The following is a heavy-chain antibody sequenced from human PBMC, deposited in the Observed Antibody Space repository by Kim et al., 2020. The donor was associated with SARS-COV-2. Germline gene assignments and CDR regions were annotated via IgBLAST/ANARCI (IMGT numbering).Heavy chain of an antibody. CDR3: AKGTTITTYSATDY. J-gene: IGHJ4*02. D-gene: IGHD3-22*01. Sequence: GGSLRLSCAASGFTFSNYAMSWVRQAPGRGLEWVSTISAGGITTYYADSVKGRFTISRENSKNTLSLQMNSLRAEDTAVYYCAKGTTITTYSATDYWGQGTLVTVSS. CDR2: ISAGGITT. V-gene: IGHV3-23*01. CDR1: GFTFSNYA.